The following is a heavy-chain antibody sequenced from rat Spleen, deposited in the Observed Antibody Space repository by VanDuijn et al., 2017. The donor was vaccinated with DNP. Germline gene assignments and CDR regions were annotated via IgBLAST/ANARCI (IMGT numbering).Heavy chain of an antibody. CDR1: GFSLTDYS. Sequence: QVQLKESGPGLVQPSQTLSLTCTVSGFSLTDYSVHWVRQPPGKGLEWMGRIRSGGSTDYNSALKSRLSISRDTSKSQVFLKMNSLQNEDTAIYFCTREGYGGSPDYWGQGVMVTVSS. CDR2: IRSGGST. D-gene: IGHD1-11*01. V-gene: IGHV2-19*01. J-gene: IGHJ2*01. CDR3: TREGYGGSPDY.